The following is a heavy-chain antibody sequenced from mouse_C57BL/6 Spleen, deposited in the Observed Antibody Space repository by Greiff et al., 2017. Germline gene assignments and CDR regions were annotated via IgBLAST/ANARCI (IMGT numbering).Heavy chain of an antibody. Sequence: EVQRVESGGGLVQPKGSLKLSCAASGFSFNTYAMNWVRQAPGKGLEWVARIRSKSNNYATYYADSVKDRFTISRDDSESMLYLQMNNLKTEDTAMYYCVRTQGYYGSSLYYAMDYWGQGTSVTVSS. D-gene: IGHD1-1*01. CDR3: VRTQGYYGSSLYYAMDY. J-gene: IGHJ4*01. V-gene: IGHV10-1*01. CDR1: GFSFNTYA. CDR2: IRSKSNNYAT.